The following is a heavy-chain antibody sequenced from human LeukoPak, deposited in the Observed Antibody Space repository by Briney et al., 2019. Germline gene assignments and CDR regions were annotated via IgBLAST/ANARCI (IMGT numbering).Heavy chain of an antibody. CDR2: INHSGST. D-gene: IGHD6-19*01. CDR3: ARRCRIGSGWFYDY. V-gene: IGHV4-34*01. J-gene: IGHJ4*02. Sequence: GEINHSGSTNYNPPLKSRVTISVDTSKNQISLKLSSVTAADTAVYYCARRCRIGSGWFYDYWGQGTLVTVSS.